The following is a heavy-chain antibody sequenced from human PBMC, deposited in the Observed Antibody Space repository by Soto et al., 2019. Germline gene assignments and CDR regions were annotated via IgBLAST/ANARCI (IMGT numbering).Heavy chain of an antibody. D-gene: IGHD6-6*01. V-gene: IGHV4-59*01. J-gene: IGHJ4*02. Sequence: PSETLSLTCTVSGGSIDNFYWSWIRQPPGKGLEWVGYIYYTGSANYNPSVKGRVALSLDKSKSQFSLRLRSATAADTAVYYCAREARGPARLFDSWGQGTLVTVSS. CDR3: AREARGPARLFDS. CDR2: IYYTGSA. CDR1: GGSIDNFY.